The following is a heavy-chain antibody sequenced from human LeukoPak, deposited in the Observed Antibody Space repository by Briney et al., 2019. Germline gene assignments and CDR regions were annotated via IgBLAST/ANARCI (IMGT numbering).Heavy chain of an antibody. V-gene: IGHV4-39*07. CDR2: IYYSGST. CDR1: GGSISSSSYY. Sequence: SETLSLTCTVSGGSISSSSYYWGWIRQPPGKGLEWIGSIYYSGSTYYNPSLKSRVTISVDTSKNQFSLKLSSVTAADTAVYYCASSTGVSVPWFDPWGQGTLVTVSS. D-gene: IGHD2-8*02. J-gene: IGHJ5*02. CDR3: ASSTGVSVPWFDP.